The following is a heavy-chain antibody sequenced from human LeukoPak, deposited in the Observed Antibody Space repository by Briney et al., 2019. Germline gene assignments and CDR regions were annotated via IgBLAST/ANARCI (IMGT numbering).Heavy chain of an antibody. J-gene: IGHJ4*02. CDR2: IKPDGSEK. CDR1: GFTXSSYX. Sequence: AXSGFTXSSYXXNWVRQAPGKGLEWVANIKPDGSEKYYVDSVKGRFTISRDNAKNSLYLQMNSLRAEDTAVYYCFGIFWGQGTLVTVSS. V-gene: IGHV3-7*01. CDR3: FGIF. D-gene: IGHD1-14*01.